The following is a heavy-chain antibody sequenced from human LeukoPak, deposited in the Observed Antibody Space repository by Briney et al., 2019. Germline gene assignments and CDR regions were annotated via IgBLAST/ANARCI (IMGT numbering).Heavy chain of an antibody. CDR1: GFTFSNYA. Sequence: GGSLRLSCAASGFTFSNYAMHWVRQAPGKGLEYVSAINGDSTYYANSVKGRFTISRDNSKNTLYLQMGSLRAEDMAVYYCASSPPTGTTWYFDLWGRGTLVTVSS. CDR2: INGDST. J-gene: IGHJ2*01. CDR3: ASSPPTGTTWYFDL. D-gene: IGHD1-7*01. V-gene: IGHV3-64*01.